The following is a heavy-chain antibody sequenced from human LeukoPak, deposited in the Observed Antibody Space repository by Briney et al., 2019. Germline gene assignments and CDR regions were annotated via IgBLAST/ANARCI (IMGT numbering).Heavy chain of an antibody. Sequence: GGSLRLSCAASGFTFSSYGMHWVRQAPGKGLEWVSVIYSCGSTYYSDSVKGRFTISRDNSKTTLYLQMNSLRAEDTAVYYCARAYDSGDYDYWGQGTLVTVSS. J-gene: IGHJ4*02. CDR2: IYSCGST. CDR3: ARAYDSGDYDY. V-gene: IGHV3-66*01. D-gene: IGHD4-17*01. CDR1: GFTFSSYG.